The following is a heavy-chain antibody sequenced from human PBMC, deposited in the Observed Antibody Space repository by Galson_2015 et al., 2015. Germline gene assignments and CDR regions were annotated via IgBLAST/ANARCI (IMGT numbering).Heavy chain of an antibody. Sequence: SLRLSCAASGFTFNTYAMSWVRQAPGKGLEWVSTISGGRGATTYFADSVRGRFTISRDNSQNTLYLQMNSLGAEDTAVYCCAKIGDMLYYFDYWGQGTLVTVSS. CDR1: GFTFNTYA. CDR2: ISGGRGATT. D-gene: IGHD2-21*01. CDR3: AKIGDMLYYFDY. J-gene: IGHJ4*02. V-gene: IGHV3-23*01.